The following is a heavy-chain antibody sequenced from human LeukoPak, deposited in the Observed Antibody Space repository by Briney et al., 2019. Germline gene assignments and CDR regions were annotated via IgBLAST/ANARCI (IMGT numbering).Heavy chain of an antibody. V-gene: IGHV4-59*01. Sequence: SETLSLTCTVSGGSISSYYWSWIRQPPGKGLEWIGYIYYSGSTNYNPSLKSRVTISVDTSKNQFSLKLSSVTAADTAVYYCARDSYDILTGYEGDYWGQGTLVTVSS. D-gene: IGHD3-9*01. CDR2: IYYSGST. CDR1: GGSISSYY. CDR3: ARDSYDILTGYEGDY. J-gene: IGHJ4*02.